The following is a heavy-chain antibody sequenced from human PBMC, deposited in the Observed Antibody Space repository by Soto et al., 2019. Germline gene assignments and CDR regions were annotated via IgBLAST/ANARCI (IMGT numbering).Heavy chain of an antibody. CDR2: IIPIFGTA. D-gene: IGHD3-3*01. J-gene: IGHJ4*02. CDR3: ATVWSGYYTKGGY. Sequence: SVKVYCKASGGTFSSYAISWVRQAPGQGLEWMGGIIPIFGTANYAQKFQGRVTITADKSTSTAYMELSSLRSEDTAVYYCATVWSGYYTKGGYWGQGTLVTVSS. CDR1: GGTFSSYA. V-gene: IGHV1-69*06.